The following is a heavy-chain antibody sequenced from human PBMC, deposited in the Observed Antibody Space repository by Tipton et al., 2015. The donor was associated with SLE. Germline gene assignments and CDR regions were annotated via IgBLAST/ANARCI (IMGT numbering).Heavy chain of an antibody. D-gene: IGHD5-12*01. J-gene: IGHJ4*02. CDR3: ARGGVWWLRGLPVDY. Sequence: TLSLTCTVSGGSISSGYYWGWIRQPPGKGLEWIGEINHSGSTNYNPSLKSRVTISVDTSKNQFSLKLSSVTAADTAVYYCARGGVWWLRGLPVDYWGQGTLVTVPS. V-gene: IGHV4-38-2*02. CDR2: INHSGST. CDR1: GGSISSGYY.